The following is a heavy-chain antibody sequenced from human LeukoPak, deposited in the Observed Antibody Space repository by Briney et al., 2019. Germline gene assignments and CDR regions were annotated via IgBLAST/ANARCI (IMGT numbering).Heavy chain of an antibody. CDR3: ARIACTGGNCKPYYYYGLDV. V-gene: IGHV3-33*01. Sequence: PGGSLRLSCAASRFTFSTYGIHWVRQAPGKGLEWVAVIWYDGSIKYYADSVKGRFTFSRDNSKSTLYLQMNSLRAEDTAVYYCARIACTGGNCKPYYYYGLDVWGQGTTVTVSS. J-gene: IGHJ6*02. D-gene: IGHD2-8*02. CDR2: IWYDGSIK. CDR1: RFTFSTYG.